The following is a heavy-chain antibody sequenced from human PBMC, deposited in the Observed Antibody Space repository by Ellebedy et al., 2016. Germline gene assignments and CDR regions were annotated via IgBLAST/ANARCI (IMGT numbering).Heavy chain of an antibody. V-gene: IGHV3-15*01. Sequence: GGSLRLSCAASGFTFSNAWMNWVRQAPGKGRGWVGRSKSKTDGGAADYAAPVKGRFTISRDDSKNTLYLQMSSLKPEDTAVYFCTTVYRYNYDSVWGQGTLVTVSS. CDR1: GFTFSNAW. D-gene: IGHD5-18*01. CDR2: SKSKTDGGAA. CDR3: TTVYRYNYDSV. J-gene: IGHJ4*02.